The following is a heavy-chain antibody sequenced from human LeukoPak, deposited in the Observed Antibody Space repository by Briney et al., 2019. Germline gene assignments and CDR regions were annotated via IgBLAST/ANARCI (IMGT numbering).Heavy chain of an antibody. CDR3: AGCIAAAGRDFYYYGMDV. V-gene: IGHV4-34*01. CDR1: GGSFSGYY. Sequence: SETLSLTCAVYGGSFSGYYWSWIRQPPGKGLEWIGEINHSGSTNYNPSLKSRVTISVDTSKNQFSLKLGSVTAADTAVYYCAGCIAAAGRDFYYYGMDVWGQGTTVTVSS. CDR2: INHSGST. J-gene: IGHJ6*02. D-gene: IGHD6-13*01.